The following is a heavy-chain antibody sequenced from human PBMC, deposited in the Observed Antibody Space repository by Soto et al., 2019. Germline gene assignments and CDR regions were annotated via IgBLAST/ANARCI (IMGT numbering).Heavy chain of an antibody. D-gene: IGHD6-6*01. CDR1: GGYISSYH. V-gene: IGHV4-59*01. Sequence: SETLSLTCTVAGGYISSYHWSWIRQHTGKGLEWIGYIYYSGSTNYNPSLKSRVTISVDTSKNQFSLKLSSVTAADTAVYYCARDLAARPFYYYGMDVWGQGTTVTVSS. CDR3: ARDLAARPFYYYGMDV. J-gene: IGHJ6*02. CDR2: IYYSGST.